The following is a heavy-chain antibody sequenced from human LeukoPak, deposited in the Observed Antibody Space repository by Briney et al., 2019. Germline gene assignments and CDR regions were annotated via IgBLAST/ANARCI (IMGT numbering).Heavy chain of an antibody. Sequence: PSETLSLTCTVSGDSISSYYWSWIRQPPGKGLEWIGYIYYSGSTNYNPSLKSRVTISVDTSKNQFSLNLNSVTAADTAVYYCARASSGWYGLFDYWGQGTLVTVSS. D-gene: IGHD6-19*01. CDR3: ARASSGWYGLFDY. V-gene: IGHV4-59*01. CDR1: GDSISSYY. CDR2: IYYSGST. J-gene: IGHJ4*02.